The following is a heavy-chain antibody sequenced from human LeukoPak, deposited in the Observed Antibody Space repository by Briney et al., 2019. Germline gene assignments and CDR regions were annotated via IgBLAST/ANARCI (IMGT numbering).Heavy chain of an antibody. J-gene: IGHJ4*02. CDR3: AKDLAGYYYFSGQNDY. CDR1: GFTFSSYA. D-gene: IGHD3-22*01. CDR2: ISGSGGST. V-gene: IGHV3-23*01. Sequence: PGGSLRLSCAASGFTFSSYAMSWVRQAPGKGLERVSAISGSGGSTYYADSVKGRFTISRDNSKNTLYLQMNSLRAEDTAVYYCAKDLAGYYYFSGQNDYWGQGTLVTVSS.